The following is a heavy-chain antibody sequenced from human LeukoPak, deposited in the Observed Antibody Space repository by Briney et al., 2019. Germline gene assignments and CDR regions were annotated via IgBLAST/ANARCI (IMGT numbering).Heavy chain of an antibody. CDR3: ATYIYGSADN. CDR1: GGSISSTSYY. V-gene: IGHV4-39*07. J-gene: IGHJ4*01. D-gene: IGHD5-18*01. Sequence: SETLSLTCTVSGGSISSTSYYWAWIRQPPGKGLEWIGTIYYSGSTYRNPSLKSRVTISIDTSKNQFSLKLNSVTAADTALYYCATYIYGSADNWGHGTLVTVSS. CDR2: IYYSGST.